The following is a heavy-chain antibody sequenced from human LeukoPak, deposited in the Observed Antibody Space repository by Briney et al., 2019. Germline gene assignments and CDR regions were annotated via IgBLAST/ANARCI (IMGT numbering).Heavy chain of an antibody. CDR2: VISGGNT. Sequence: GGSLRLSCVASGFTFSNYAMSWVRQAPGKGLEWVSGVISGGNTYYADSVKGRFTISRDNSKNTLYLQMYSLRAEDTAVYYCAKAQKYTSGLDYWGQGVLVTVSS. CDR3: AKAQKYTSGLDY. J-gene: IGHJ4*02. CDR1: GFTFSNYA. V-gene: IGHV3-23*01. D-gene: IGHD6-19*01.